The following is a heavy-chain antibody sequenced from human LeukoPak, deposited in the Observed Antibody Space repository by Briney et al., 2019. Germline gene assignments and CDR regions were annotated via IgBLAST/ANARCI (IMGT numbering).Heavy chain of an antibody. V-gene: IGHV3-9*01. CDR2: ISWNSGSI. D-gene: IGHD1-26*01. Sequence: GGSLRLSCAASGFTFDDYAMHWVRQAPGKGLEWVSGISWNSGSIGYADSVKGRFTISRDNAKNSLYLQMNSLRVEDTAIFYCAKESGSWLDYFDYWGQGTLVTVSS. CDR1: GFTFDDYA. CDR3: AKESGSWLDYFDY. J-gene: IGHJ4*02.